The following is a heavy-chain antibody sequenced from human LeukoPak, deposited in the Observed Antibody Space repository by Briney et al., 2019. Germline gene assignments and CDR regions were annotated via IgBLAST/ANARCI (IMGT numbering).Heavy chain of an antibody. D-gene: IGHD6-6*01. CDR1: GFAFGTYA. J-gene: IGHJ6*03. Sequence: GSLRLSCAGSGFAFGTYAMSWIRQPPGKGLEWIGEINHSGSTNYNPSLKSRVTISVDTSKNQFSLKLSSVTAADTAVYYCASGSSSFNYYYYYMDVWGKGTTVTVSS. V-gene: IGHV4-34*01. CDR2: INHSGST. CDR3: ASGSSSFNYYYYYMDV.